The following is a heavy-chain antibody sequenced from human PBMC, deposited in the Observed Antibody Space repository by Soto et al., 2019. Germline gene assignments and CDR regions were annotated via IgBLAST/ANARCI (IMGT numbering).Heavy chain of an antibody. D-gene: IGHD2-2*01. CDR2: LYSGGSK. Sequence: EVQLVESGGGLIQPGGSLRLSCAASGFTVSSKYMTWVRQAPGKGLEWVSLLYSGGSKYYADSVKGRFTISRDSSKNTLYLQMNSLRAEDTAVYFSASKTVPAAVWWDGSFDIWGQGTMVTVSS. CDR1: GFTVSSKY. V-gene: IGHV3-53*01. J-gene: IGHJ3*02. CDR3: ASKTVPAAVWWDGSFDI.